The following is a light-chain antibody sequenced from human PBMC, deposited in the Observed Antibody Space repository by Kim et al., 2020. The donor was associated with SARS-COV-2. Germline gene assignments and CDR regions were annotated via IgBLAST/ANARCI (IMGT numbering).Light chain of an antibody. CDR2: GKN. CDR1: SLRSYY. V-gene: IGLV3-19*01. Sequence: LGQTVKIKSQGDSLRSYYASWDQQKPGQAPVLVIYGKNNRPSGIPDRFSGSSSGNTASLTITGAQAEDEADYYCNSRDSSGNHWVFGGGTQLTVL. CDR3: NSRDSSGNHWV. J-gene: IGLJ3*02.